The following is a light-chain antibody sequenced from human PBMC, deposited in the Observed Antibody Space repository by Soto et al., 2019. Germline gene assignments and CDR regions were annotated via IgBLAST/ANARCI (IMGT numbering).Light chain of an antibody. CDR2: GAF. Sequence: EIVLTQSPDTLSLSPGERATVSCRASQSISSSYLAWYQQKPGQAPRLLIYGAFSRATGIPDRFSGSGSGTYFTLTISRLEPEDFALYFCQQFGSLVTFGGGTKVEIK. CDR3: QQFGSLVT. V-gene: IGKV3-20*01. CDR1: QSISSSY. J-gene: IGKJ4*01.